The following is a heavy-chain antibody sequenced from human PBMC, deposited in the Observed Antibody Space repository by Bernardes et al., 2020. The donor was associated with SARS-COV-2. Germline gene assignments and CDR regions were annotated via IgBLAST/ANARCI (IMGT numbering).Heavy chain of an antibody. J-gene: IGHJ5*02. D-gene: IGHD3-10*01. CDR2: VNHRGII. Sequence: SETLSLTCGVSGGSFKDYYWSWIRQPPGKGLEWIGEVNHRGIINYNPSLKSRVTISVDTSRNQFSLNLTSVTAADTAVFYCARGRHGSGPFNWFDLWGQGTLVTVSS. V-gene: IGHV4-34*01. CDR1: GGSFKDYY. CDR3: ARGRHGSGPFNWFDL.